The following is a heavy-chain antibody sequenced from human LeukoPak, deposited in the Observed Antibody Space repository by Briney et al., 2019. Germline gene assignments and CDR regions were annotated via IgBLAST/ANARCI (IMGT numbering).Heavy chain of an antibody. D-gene: IGHD1-26*01. CDR2: ISAYNGNT. J-gene: IGHJ5*02. CDR3: ARDYHWENSGSYAPWGAGRWFDP. CDR1: GYTFTSYG. Sequence: ASVKVSCKASGYTFTSYGISWVRQAPGQGLEWMGWISAYNGNTNYAQKLQGRVTITADKSTSTAYMELSSLRSEDTAVYYCARDYHWENSGSYAPWGAGRWFDPWGQGTLVTVSS. V-gene: IGHV1-18*01.